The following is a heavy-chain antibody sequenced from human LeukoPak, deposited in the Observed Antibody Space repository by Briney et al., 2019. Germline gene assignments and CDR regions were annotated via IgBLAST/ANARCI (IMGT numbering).Heavy chain of an antibody. Sequence: ASETLSLTCTVSGYSISSGYYWGWVRPSPGKGLEWIGSIYNRGSTYYNPSLKSRVTISIETSKNQFSLKLSSVTAADTAVYYYAREYRSSWYLNWFDRWGQGTLVTVSS. V-gene: IGHV4-38-2*02. D-gene: IGHD6-13*01. J-gene: IGHJ5*02. CDR3: AREYRSSWYLNWFDR. CDR1: GYSISSGYY. CDR2: IYNRGST.